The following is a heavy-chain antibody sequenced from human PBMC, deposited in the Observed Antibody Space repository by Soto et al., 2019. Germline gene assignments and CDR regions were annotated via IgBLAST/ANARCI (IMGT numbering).Heavy chain of an antibody. CDR1: GFTFSSYW. V-gene: IGHV3-74*01. Sequence: GGSLRLSCAASGFTFSSYWMHWVRQAPGKGLEWVSRINRDGSSTSYADSVKGRFTISRDNAQNTLYLQMNSLRAEDSAVYYCARAWGDAFDIWGQGTMVTVSS. CDR3: ARAWGDAFDI. CDR2: INRDGSST. J-gene: IGHJ3*02. D-gene: IGHD3-16*01.